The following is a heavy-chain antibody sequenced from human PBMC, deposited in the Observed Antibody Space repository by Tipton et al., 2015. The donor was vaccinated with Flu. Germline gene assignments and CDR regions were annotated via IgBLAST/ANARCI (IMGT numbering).Heavy chain of an antibody. J-gene: IGHJ4*02. D-gene: IGHD3-3*01. CDR1: SFSYY. Sequence: SFSYYWMNWLRQAPGKGLEWIGSIYYSGSTYYNPSLKSRVTISVDTSKNQFSLNLSSVTAADTAVYYCARDTIFGVAHWGQGTLVTVSS. CDR3: ARDTIFGVAH. V-gene: IGHV4-39*07. CDR2: IYYSGST.